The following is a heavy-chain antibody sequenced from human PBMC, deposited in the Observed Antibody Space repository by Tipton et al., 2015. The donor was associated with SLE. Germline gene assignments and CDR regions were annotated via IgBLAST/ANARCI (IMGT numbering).Heavy chain of an antibody. CDR3: ARAPGLDRDYYYYYYMDV. D-gene: IGHD3/OR15-3a*01. CDR1: GGSFSGYY. Sequence: GLVKPSETLSLTCAVYGGSFSGYYWNWIRQPPGKGLEWIGEINHSGGTNYNPSLKSRVTISVDTSKNQFSLKLSSVTAADTAVYYCARAPGLDRDYYYYYYMDVWGKGTTVTVSS. V-gene: IGHV4-34*01. CDR2: INHSGGT. J-gene: IGHJ6*03.